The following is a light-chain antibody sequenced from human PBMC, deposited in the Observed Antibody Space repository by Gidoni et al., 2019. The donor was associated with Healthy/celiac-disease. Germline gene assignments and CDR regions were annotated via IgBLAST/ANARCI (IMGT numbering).Light chain of an antibody. Sequence: DIVMTQPPLSLPVNPGEQSSISCRSSQSLLHSNRYNYFDWYMQKPGQSPPLLIYLGSNRASGVPDRFSGSGSGTDFTLKISRVEAEDVGVYYCMQALQTPVTFGGGTKVEIK. CDR1: QSLLHSNRYNY. CDR2: LGS. CDR3: MQALQTPVT. J-gene: IGKJ4*01. V-gene: IGKV2-28*01.